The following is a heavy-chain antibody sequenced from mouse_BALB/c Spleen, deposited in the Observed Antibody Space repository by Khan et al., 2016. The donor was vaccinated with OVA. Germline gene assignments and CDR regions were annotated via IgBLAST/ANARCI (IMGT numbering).Heavy chain of an antibody. J-gene: IGHJ3*01. D-gene: IGHD2-2*01. CDR2: IYPGNSDT. V-gene: IGHV1-5*01. Sequence: VQLQQSGTVLARPGTSVKMSCKASGYTFTSYWRHWVKQRPGQGLEWIGAIYPGNSDTSYNQKFKGKAKLTAVTSTSTAYMELSSLTNEDSAVYYCTRFGYLFAYWGQGTLVTVSA. CDR1: GYTFTSYW. CDR3: TRFGYLFAY.